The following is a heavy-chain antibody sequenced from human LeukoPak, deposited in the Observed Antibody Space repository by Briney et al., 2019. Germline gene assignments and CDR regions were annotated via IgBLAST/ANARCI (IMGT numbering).Heavy chain of an antibody. CDR2: IYYSGST. CDR1: GGSISSYY. CDR3: ARDRDGLVYFDY. D-gene: IGHD5-24*01. V-gene: IGHV4-59*01. Sequence: SETLSLTCTVSGGSISSYYWSWIRQPPGKGLEWIGYIYYSGSTNYNPSLKSRVTISVDTSKNQLSLKLSSVTAADTAVYYCARDRDGLVYFDYWGQGTLVTVSS. J-gene: IGHJ4*02.